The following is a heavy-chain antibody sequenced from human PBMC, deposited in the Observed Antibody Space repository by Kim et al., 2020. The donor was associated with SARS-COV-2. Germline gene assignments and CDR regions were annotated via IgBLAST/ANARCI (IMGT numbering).Heavy chain of an antibody. CDR2: IYYSGST. Sequence: SETLSLTCTVSGGSISSYYWSWIRQPPGKGLEWIGYIYYSGSTNYNPSLKSRVTISVDTSKNQFSLKLSSVTAADTAVYYCARGSMVRGFNWFDPWGQGT. J-gene: IGHJ5*02. CDR3: ARGSMVRGFNWFDP. CDR1: GGSISSYY. D-gene: IGHD3-10*01. V-gene: IGHV4-59*01.